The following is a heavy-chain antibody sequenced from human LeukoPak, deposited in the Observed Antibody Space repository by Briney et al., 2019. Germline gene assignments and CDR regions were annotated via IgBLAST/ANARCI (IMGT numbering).Heavy chain of an antibody. V-gene: IGHV3-33*06. Sequence: GGSLRLSCGASGFPFNSYGMHSVRQAPGKGLEWVAVIWYDGSNKKYADFVKGRFTISRDNSKNTLYLQMNSLRAEDTAVYYCAKGLYCSSTSCYFENYYYYYMDVWGKGTSVTVSS. CDR1: GFPFNSYG. CDR2: IWYDGSNK. D-gene: IGHD2-2*01. J-gene: IGHJ6*03. CDR3: AKGLYCSSTSCYFENYYYYYMDV.